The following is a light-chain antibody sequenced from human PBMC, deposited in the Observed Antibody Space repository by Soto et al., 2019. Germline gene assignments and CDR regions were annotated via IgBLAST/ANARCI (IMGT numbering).Light chain of an antibody. CDR3: QQYNTWPPVT. Sequence: EIVLTQSPGTLSLSPGERATLSCRASQSVASYLAWYHQKPGQAPRLLIYGASTRATAIPARFSGSGSGTEFTLTISSLQSEDFAAYYCQQYNTWPPVTFGQGTKVDIK. CDR1: QSVASY. J-gene: IGKJ1*01. CDR2: GAS. V-gene: IGKV3-15*01.